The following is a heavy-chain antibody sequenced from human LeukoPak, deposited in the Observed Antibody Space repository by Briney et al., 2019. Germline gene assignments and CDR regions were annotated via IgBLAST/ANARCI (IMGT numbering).Heavy chain of an antibody. CDR2: IKQDESEK. Sequence: GGSLRLSCAASGFTFSTYWMSWARQAPGKGLEWVANIKQDESEKYYMDSVKGRFTISRDNAKNSLSLQMSSLRADDTAVYYCARVGRDSKYGCFDFWGQGTLVTVSS. CDR3: ARVGRDSKYGCFDF. CDR1: GFTFSTYW. J-gene: IGHJ4*02. D-gene: IGHD4-11*01. V-gene: IGHV3-7*01.